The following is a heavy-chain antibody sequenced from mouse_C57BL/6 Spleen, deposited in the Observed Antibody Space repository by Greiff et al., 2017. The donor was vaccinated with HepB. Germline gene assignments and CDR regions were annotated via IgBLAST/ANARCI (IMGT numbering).Heavy chain of an antibody. J-gene: IGHJ3*01. CDR1: GYSFTGYY. CDR2: INPSTGGT. Sequence: VQLQQSGPELVKPGASVKISCKASGYSFTGYYMNWVKQSPEKSLEWIGEINPSTGGTTYNQKFKAKATLTVDKSSSTAYMQLKSLTSEDSAVYYCARSAPYDYDGAWFAYWGQGTLVTVSA. V-gene: IGHV1-42*01. CDR3: ARSAPYDYDGAWFAY. D-gene: IGHD2-4*01.